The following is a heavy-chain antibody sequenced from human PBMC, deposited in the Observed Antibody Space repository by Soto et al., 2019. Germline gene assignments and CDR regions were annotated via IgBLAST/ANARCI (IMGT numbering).Heavy chain of an antibody. CDR3: ARPGRDLWSGRYYFDF. J-gene: IGHJ4*02. D-gene: IGHD3-3*01. CDR2: ISYDGSII. CDR1: GFAFSSYG. Sequence: GGSLRLSCAASGFAFSSYGMHWVRQAPGKGLEWVAVISYDGSIIYYADSVKGRFTISRDNSKNTLYLQMNSLRAEDTAVYYCARPGRDLWSGRYYFDFWDQGTLVTVSS. V-gene: IGHV3-30*03.